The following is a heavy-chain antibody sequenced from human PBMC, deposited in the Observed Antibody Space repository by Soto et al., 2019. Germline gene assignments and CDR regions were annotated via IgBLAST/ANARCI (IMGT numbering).Heavy chain of an antibody. CDR1: GFTFSSYA. J-gene: IGHJ5*02. CDR3: AKDPAEILGATDWFDP. Sequence: GGSLRLSCAASGFTFSSYAMHWVRQAPGKGLEWVAVTSYDGSSRYYADSVKGRFTISRDNSKNTLYLQMNSLRDEDTAVYYCAKDPAEILGATDWFDPWGQRTLVTVSS. D-gene: IGHD1-26*01. V-gene: IGHV3-30-3*01. CDR2: TSYDGSSR.